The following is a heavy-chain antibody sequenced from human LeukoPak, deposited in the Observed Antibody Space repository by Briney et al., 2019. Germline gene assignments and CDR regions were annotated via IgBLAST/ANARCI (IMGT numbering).Heavy chain of an antibody. D-gene: IGHD5-24*01. CDR1: GYTFTSYD. CDR2: MNPNSGNT. J-gene: IGHJ4*02. V-gene: IGHV1-8*03. Sequence: VASVKVSCKASGYTFTSYDINWVRQATGQGLEWMGWMNPNSGNTGYAQKFQGRVTITRNSYISTAYMELSSLRYEDTVVYYCARVSRDGYNYYFDYWGQGTLVTVSS. CDR3: ARVSRDGYNYYFDY.